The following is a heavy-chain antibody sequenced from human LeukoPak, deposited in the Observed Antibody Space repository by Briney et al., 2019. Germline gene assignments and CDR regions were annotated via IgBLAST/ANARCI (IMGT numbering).Heavy chain of an antibody. V-gene: IGHV4-39*07. CDR3: ARDRGANTFDY. J-gene: IGHJ4*02. Sequence: PSETLSLTCTVSGGSISSYYWVWIRQPPGKGLEWIGSISYSGSTYYNPSLKSRVTISLDTSKNHFSLNLNSVTAADTAVYYCARDRGANTFDYWGQGTLVTVSS. CDR2: ISYSGST. D-gene: IGHD3-10*01. CDR1: GGSISSYY.